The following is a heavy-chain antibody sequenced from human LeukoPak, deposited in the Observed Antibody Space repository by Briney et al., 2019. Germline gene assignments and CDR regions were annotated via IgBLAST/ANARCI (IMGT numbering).Heavy chain of an antibody. CDR2: INPNSGGT. CDR3: ARWNRGSGSYYKNYFDY. Sequence: GASVKVSCKASGYTFTGYYIHWVRQAPGQGLEWMGWINPNSGGTNYAQKLQGWVTMTRDTSISTAYMELSRLRSDDTAVYYCARWNRGSGSYYKNYFDYWGQGTLVTVSS. V-gene: IGHV1-2*04. J-gene: IGHJ4*02. CDR1: GYTFTGYY. D-gene: IGHD3-10*01.